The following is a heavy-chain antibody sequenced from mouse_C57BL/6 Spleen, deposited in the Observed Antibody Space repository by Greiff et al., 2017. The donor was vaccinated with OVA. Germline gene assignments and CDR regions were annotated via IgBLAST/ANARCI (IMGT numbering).Heavy chain of an antibody. D-gene: IGHD2-4*01. CDR1: GYTFTSYW. CDR2: IYPGRGST. J-gene: IGHJ2*01. CDR3: ASASYYDYDY. Sequence: VQLQQSGAELVKPGASVKMSCKASGYTFTSYWITWVKQRPGQGLEWIGDIYPGRGSTTYNEKFKSKATLTVDTSSSTAYMELSILTSEYSAVYYCASASYYDYDYWGQGTTLTVSS. V-gene: IGHV1-55*01.